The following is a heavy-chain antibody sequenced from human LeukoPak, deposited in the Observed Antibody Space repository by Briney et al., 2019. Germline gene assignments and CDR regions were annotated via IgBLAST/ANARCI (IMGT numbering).Heavy chain of an antibody. CDR1: GFTFSTYW. D-gene: IGHD6-19*01. CDR2: INTDGSGT. CDR3: TRLSGIVVAGAFDY. V-gene: IGHV3-74*01. J-gene: IGHJ4*02. Sequence: PGGSLRLSCAASGFTFSTYWMHWVRQAPGKGLVWVSRINTDGSGTTYADSVKGRFTISRDNAKNTLYLQMNSLRVEDTAFYYCTRLSGIVVAGAFDYWGQGNLVTVSS.